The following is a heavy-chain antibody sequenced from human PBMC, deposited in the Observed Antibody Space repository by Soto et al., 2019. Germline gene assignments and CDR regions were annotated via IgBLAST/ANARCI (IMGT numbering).Heavy chain of an antibody. CDR3: ARGPIYGSGSYLSDP. CDR2: MNPNSGNT. D-gene: IGHD3-10*01. CDR1: GYTFTSYA. V-gene: IGHV1-8*02. Sequence: ASVKVSCKASGYTFTSYAMHWVRQATGQGLEWLGWMNPNSGNTGHAQKFQGRVTMTRNTSIGTAYMELRSLRSEDTAVYYCARGPIYGSGSYLSDPWGQGTLVTVSS. J-gene: IGHJ5*02.